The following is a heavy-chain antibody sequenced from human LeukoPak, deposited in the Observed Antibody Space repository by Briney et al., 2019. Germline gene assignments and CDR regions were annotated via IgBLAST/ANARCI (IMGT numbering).Heavy chain of an antibody. CDR2: ISSSSSYM. Sequence: GGSLRLSCAASGFTFSSYGMSWVRQAPGKGLEWVSSISSSSSYMYYADSVKGRFTISRDNAKNSLYLQMDSLRAEDTAVYYCARMGLLYSSSAEAFEYWGQGTLVTVSS. D-gene: IGHD6-6*01. CDR3: ARMGLLYSSSAEAFEY. CDR1: GFTFSSYG. V-gene: IGHV3-21*01. J-gene: IGHJ4*02.